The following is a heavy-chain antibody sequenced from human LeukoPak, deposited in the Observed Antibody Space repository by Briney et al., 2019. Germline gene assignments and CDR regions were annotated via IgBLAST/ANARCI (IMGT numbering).Heavy chain of an antibody. CDR3: AKGGRGYSYGYRTPQFDY. D-gene: IGHD5-18*01. CDR1: GFTFSSYG. CDR2: IRYDGSNK. J-gene: IGHJ4*02. V-gene: IGHV3-30*02. Sequence: PGGSLRLSCAASGFTFSSYGMHWVRQAPGKGLEWVAFIRYDGSNKYYADSVKGRFTISRDNSKNTLYLQMNSLRAEDTAVYYCAKGGRGYSYGYRTPQFDYWGQGTLVTVSS.